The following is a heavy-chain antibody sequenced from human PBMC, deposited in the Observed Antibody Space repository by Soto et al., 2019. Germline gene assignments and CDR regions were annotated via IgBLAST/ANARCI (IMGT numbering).Heavy chain of an antibody. CDR1: GGSISSGGYS. CDR2: IYHSGST. Sequence: SETLSLTCAVSGGSISSGGYSWGWIRQPPGKGLEWIGYIYHSGSTYYNPSLKSRVTISVDRSKNQFSLKLSSVTAADTAVYYSARDQDALWFGQLYYWGRGTLVTVSS. J-gene: IGHJ4*02. V-gene: IGHV4-30-2*01. CDR3: ARDQDALWFGQLYY. D-gene: IGHD3-10*01.